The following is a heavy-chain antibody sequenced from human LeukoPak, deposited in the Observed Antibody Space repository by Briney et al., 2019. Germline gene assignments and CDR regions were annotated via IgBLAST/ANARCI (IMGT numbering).Heavy chain of an antibody. CDR1: GGSISSYY. J-gene: IGHJ3*02. CDR3: ARIERWAKLGALDI. V-gene: IGHV4-59*01. Sequence: SETLSLTCTVSGGSISSYYWSWIRQPPGKGLEWIGYIYYSGSTNYNPSLKSRVTISVDTSKNQFSLKLSSVTAADTAVYYCARIERWAKLGALDIWGQGTMVTVSS. CDR2: IYYSGST. D-gene: IGHD4-23*01.